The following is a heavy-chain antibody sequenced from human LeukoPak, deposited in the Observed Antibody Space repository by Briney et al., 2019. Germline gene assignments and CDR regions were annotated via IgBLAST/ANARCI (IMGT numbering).Heavy chain of an antibody. CDR3: ARDRGGYCTTTTTCPSGLDP. CDR2: IIPILALA. D-gene: IGHD2-2*01. J-gene: IGHJ5*02. V-gene: IGHV1-69*04. CDR1: GYTFTSYA. Sequence: SVKVSCKASGYTFTSYAISWVRQAPGQGLEWMGRIIPILALANYVQKFQGRLTITADTSTDTAYMELSSLRSEDTAVYYCARDRGGYCTTTTTCPSGLDPWGQGTLVTVSS.